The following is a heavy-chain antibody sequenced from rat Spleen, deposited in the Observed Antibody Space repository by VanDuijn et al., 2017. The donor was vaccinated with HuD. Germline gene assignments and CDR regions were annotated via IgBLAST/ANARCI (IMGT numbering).Heavy chain of an antibody. V-gene: IGHV5-17*01. CDR3: ARRSFWEQGDFDY. CDR1: GFTFSDYA. CDR2: IIYDGSST. D-gene: IGHD5-1*01. J-gene: IGHJ2*01. Sequence: EVQMVESGGGLVQPGRSLKLSCAASGFTFSDYAMAWVRQAPKKGLEWVATIIYDGSSTYYRDSVKGRFTISRDNAKSTLYLQMDSLRSEDTATYYCARRSFWEQGDFDYWGQGVMVTVSS.